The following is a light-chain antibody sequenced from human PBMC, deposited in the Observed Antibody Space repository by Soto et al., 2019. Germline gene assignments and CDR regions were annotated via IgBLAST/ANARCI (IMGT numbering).Light chain of an antibody. CDR3: QQYGGSPIT. CDR2: EAS. CDR1: QSVSSSY. J-gene: IGKJ5*01. V-gene: IGKV3-20*01. Sequence: PGERVTLSCRASQSVSSSYLTWHQQKPGKAPKLLIYEASSLESGVPSRFGGSGSGTDFTLTISRLEPEDFALYYCQQYGGSPITFGQGTRLEIK.